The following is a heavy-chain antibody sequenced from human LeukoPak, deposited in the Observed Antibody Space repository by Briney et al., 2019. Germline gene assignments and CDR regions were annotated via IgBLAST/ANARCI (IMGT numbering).Heavy chain of an antibody. V-gene: IGHV3-66*01. J-gene: IGHJ4*02. Sequence: GGSLRLSCVASGFTVSSNYMSWVRQAPGKGLEWVSVVYSGGSTYYADSVKGRLTISRDNSKNTLYLQMNSLRAEDTAVYYCARGRTSSWKTPFDYWGQGTLVTVSS. CDR2: VYSGGST. D-gene: IGHD6-13*01. CDR3: ARGRTSSWKTPFDY. CDR1: GFTVSSNY.